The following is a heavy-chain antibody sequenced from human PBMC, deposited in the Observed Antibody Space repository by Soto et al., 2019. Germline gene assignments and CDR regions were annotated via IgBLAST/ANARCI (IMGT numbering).Heavy chain of an antibody. CDR1: GYSFTSHW. CDR3: ARQDYSNCRGGMDV. J-gene: IGHJ6*02. V-gene: IGHV5-51*01. D-gene: IGHD2-2*01. Sequence: LGESLKISCKTSGYSFTSHWIAWVRQMPGKGLEWMGIIYPSDSDIRYRPSFQGQVTISVDKSISTAYLQWSSLKASDTATYYCARQDYSNCRGGMDVWGQGTTVTVSS. CDR2: IYPSDSDI.